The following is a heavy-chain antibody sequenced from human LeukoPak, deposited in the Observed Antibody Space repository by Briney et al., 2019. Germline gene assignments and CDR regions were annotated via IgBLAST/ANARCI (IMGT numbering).Heavy chain of an antibody. Sequence: ASVKVSCKASGYTFTGYYMYWVRQAPGQGLEWMGWINPNSGGTNYAQKFQGRVTMTRDTSISTAYMELSRLRSDDTAVYYCARNTGYSSSWYWLDPWGQGTLVTVSS. CDR1: GYTFTGYY. J-gene: IGHJ5*02. CDR3: ARNTGYSSSWYWLDP. V-gene: IGHV1-2*02. D-gene: IGHD6-13*01. CDR2: INPNSGGT.